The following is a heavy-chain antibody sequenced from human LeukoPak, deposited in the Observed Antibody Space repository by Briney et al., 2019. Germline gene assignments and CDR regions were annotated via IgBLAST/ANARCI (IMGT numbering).Heavy chain of an antibody. CDR2: ISYDGSNK. CDR1: GFTFSSYA. D-gene: IGHD2-2*01. Sequence: GGSLRLSCAASGFTFSSYAMHWVRQAPGKELEWVAVISYDGSNKYYADSVKGRFTISRDNSKNTLYLQMNSLRAEDTAVYYCARYCSSTSCYGAFDIWGQGTMVTVSS. J-gene: IGHJ3*02. V-gene: IGHV3-30-3*01. CDR3: ARYCSSTSCYGAFDI.